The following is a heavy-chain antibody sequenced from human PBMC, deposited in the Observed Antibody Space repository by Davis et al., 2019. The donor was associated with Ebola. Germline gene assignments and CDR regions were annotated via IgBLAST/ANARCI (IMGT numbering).Heavy chain of an antibody. CDR1: GFTVSGNY. Sequence: GGSLRLSCAASGFTVSGNYMAWVRQAPGKGLECVSVFTTGGTPYYADSVRGRFTVSRDNSKNTLYLQMNSLRAEDTAVYFCARDQRTSSSDSGAYFDFWGQGTQVTVSS. J-gene: IGHJ4*02. D-gene: IGHD3-22*01. V-gene: IGHV3-53*01. CDR2: FTTGGTP. CDR3: ARDQRTSSSDSGAYFDF.